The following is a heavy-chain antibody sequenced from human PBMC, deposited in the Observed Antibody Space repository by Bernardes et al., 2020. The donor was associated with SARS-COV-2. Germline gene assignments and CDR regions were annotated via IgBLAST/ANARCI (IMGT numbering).Heavy chain of an antibody. D-gene: IGHD2-2*01. J-gene: IGHJ4*02. CDR2: IGQDGSDT. CDR1: GFSFGSHW. CDR3: VRDEYIVVGPAAGVFAS. Sequence: GALRLSCAASGFSFGSHWMTWVRQLPGKGLEWVANIGQDGSDTRYLKSVEGRFTISRDNSKKTLYLQMDGLRAEDTALYFCVRDEYIVVGPAAGVFASWGRGTLVTVSS. V-gene: IGHV3-7*03.